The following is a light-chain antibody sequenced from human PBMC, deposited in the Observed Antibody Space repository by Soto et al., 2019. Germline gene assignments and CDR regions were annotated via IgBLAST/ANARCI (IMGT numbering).Light chain of an antibody. Sequence: QSALTQPASVSGSPGQSITISCTGTSSDVGGYNYVSWYQQHPGKAPKLMIYEVSNRPSGVSNRFSGSKSGNTASLTISGLQAEDEAEYYCSSFTISNTLVFGGGTKSPS. CDR2: EVS. CDR1: SSDVGGYNY. V-gene: IGLV2-14*01. CDR3: SSFTISNTLV. J-gene: IGLJ3*02.